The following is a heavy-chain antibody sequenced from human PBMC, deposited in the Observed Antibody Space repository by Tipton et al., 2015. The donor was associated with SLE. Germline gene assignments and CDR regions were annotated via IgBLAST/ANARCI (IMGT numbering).Heavy chain of an antibody. Sequence: QVQLVQSGAAVKKPGASVKVSCKASGYTFTNYDINWMRQAPGQGPEWMGWINVFNGDTKYAQKYQGRVTMTTDTSTTTAYMELRSLRSDDTAVYYCARGRISVTGIFDYWGQGTLVTVSS. V-gene: IGHV1-18*01. CDR1: GYTFTNYD. CDR2: INVFNGDT. CDR3: ARGRISVTGIFDY. J-gene: IGHJ4*02. D-gene: IGHD2-21*02.